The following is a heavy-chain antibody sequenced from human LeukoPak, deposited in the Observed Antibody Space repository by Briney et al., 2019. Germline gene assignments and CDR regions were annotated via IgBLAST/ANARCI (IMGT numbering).Heavy chain of an antibody. Sequence: SVKLSCKASGGIFTSYAFSWVRQAPGQGLEWMGRVIPMFHTVSYAQKFQGRVTIPTDDSTSTAHMELSSLTSEDTAVYFCARDAYSYYFDFWGRGTLVTVSS. CDR2: VIPMFHTV. D-gene: IGHD2-15*01. V-gene: IGHV1-69*05. J-gene: IGHJ4*02. CDR3: ARDAYSYYFDF. CDR1: GGIFTSYA.